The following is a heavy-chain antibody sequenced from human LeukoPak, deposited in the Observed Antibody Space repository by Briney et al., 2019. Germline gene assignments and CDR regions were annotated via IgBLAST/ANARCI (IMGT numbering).Heavy chain of an antibody. CDR2: IIPILGIA. J-gene: IGHJ4*02. V-gene: IGHV1-69*04. CDR3: ARGYSGYDGGY. CDR1: GGTFSSYA. Sequence: ASVKVSCKASGGTFSSYAISWVRQAPGQGLEWMGRIIPILGIANYAQKFQGRVTITADKSTSTAYMELSSLRSEVTAVYYCARGYSGYDGGYWGQGTLVTVSS. D-gene: IGHD5-12*01.